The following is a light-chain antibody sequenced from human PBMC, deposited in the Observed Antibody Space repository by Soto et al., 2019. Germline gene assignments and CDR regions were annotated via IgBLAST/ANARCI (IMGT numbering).Light chain of an antibody. V-gene: IGLV2-8*01. CDR3: SSYSGSNTVL. CDR2: EVT. CDR1: SSDIGAYNY. Sequence: QSVLTQPPSASGSPEQSITISCTGTSSDIGAYNYVSWYQQHPGKAPKLIIYEVTRRPSGVPDRFSGSKSGNTASLTVSGLQAEDETDYYCSSYSGSNTVLFGGGTKLTVL. J-gene: IGLJ2*01.